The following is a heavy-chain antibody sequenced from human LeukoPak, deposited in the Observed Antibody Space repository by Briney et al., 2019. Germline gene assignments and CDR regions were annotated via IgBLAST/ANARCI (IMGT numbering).Heavy chain of an antibody. V-gene: IGHV1-2*02. Sequence: GASVKVSCKASGYTFTGYYMHWVRQAPGQGLGWMGWINPNSGGTNYAQKFQGRVTMTRDTSTSTVYMELSSLRSEDTAVYYCAKWMYYDFWSGYPEYYYYGMDVWGQGTTVTVSS. CDR2: INPNSGGT. CDR3: AKWMYYDFWSGYPEYYYYGMDV. CDR1: GYTFTGYY. D-gene: IGHD3-3*01. J-gene: IGHJ6*02.